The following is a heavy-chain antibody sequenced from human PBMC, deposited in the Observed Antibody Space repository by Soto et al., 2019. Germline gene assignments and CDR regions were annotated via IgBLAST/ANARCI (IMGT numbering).Heavy chain of an antibody. CDR2: INPSGGST. J-gene: IGHJ4*02. Sequence: ASVKVSCKASGYTFTSYYMHWVRQAPGQGLEWMGIINPSGGSTSYAQKFQGRVTMTRDTSTSTVYMELSSLRSEDTAVYYCARGGQTYYYDSSGYHLFDYWGQGTLVTVSS. CDR3: ARGGQTYYYDSSGYHLFDY. D-gene: IGHD3-22*01. V-gene: IGHV1-46*01. CDR1: GYTFTSYY.